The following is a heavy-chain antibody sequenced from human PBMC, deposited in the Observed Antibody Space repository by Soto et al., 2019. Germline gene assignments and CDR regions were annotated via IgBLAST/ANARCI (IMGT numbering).Heavy chain of an antibody. CDR3: AGDRVYYYDNSGYYNFDY. D-gene: IGHD3-22*01. CDR2: VSYDGSNQ. Sequence: QVQLVESGGGVVQPGRSLRVSCAASGFIFSNYAMHWVRQAPGKGLEWVAVVSYDGSNQFYAESVKGRFTISRDSSKTTLYLQMNNLREEDTAVYYCAGDRVYYYDNSGYYNFDYWGQGTLVIVSS. V-gene: IGHV3-30-3*01. CDR1: GFIFSNYA. J-gene: IGHJ4*02.